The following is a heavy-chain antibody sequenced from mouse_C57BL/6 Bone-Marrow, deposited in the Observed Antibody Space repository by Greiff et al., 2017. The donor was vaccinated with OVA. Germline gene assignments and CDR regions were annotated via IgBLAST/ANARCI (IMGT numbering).Heavy chain of an antibody. V-gene: IGHV5-6*02. D-gene: IGHD1-1*01. CDR2: ISSGGSYT. CDR3: ARRAYGSSYEDDY. CDR1: GFTFSSYG. J-gene: IGHJ2*01. Sequence: EVMLVESGGDLVKPGGSLKLSCAASGFTFSSYGMSWVRQTPDKRLEWVATISSGGSYTYYPDSVKGRFTISRDNAKNTLYLQMSSLKSEDTAMYYCARRAYGSSYEDDYWGQGTTLTVSS.